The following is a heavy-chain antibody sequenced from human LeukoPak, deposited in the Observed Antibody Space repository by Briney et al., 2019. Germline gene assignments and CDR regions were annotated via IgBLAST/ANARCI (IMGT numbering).Heavy chain of an antibody. J-gene: IGHJ4*02. CDR2: IQAKAYGGAT. V-gene: IGHV3-49*04. Sequence: SLRLSCSTSGFTFGDYAMSWVRQAPGKGLEWVGFIQAKAYGGATKYAASVNGRFSISRDDSQSIANLQMNDLKTEDTAVYYCTRAPHPRCSSSGCYLDYWGQGTLVTVSS. CDR1: GFTFGDYA. CDR3: TRAPHPRCSSSGCYLDY. D-gene: IGHD2-2*01.